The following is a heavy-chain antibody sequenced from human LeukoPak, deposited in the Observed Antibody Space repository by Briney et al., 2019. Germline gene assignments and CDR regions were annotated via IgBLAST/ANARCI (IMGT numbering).Heavy chain of an antibody. CDR2: INPSGGST. D-gene: IGHD3-22*01. CDR3: ATSHYYYDSSGYGNWFDP. CDR1: GYTFTSYY. V-gene: IGHV1-46*01. J-gene: IGHJ5*02. Sequence: ASVKVSCKASGYTFTSYYMHWVRQAPGQGLEWMGIINPSGGSTSYAQKFQGRVTMTEDTSTDTAYMELSSLRSEDTAVYYCATSHYYYDSSGYGNWFDPWGQGTLVTVSS.